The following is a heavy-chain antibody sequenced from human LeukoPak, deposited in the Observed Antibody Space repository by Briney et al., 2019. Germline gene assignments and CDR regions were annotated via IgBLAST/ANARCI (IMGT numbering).Heavy chain of an antibody. Sequence: PGGSLRLSCAASGFTFSSYAMSWVRQAPGKGLEWVSAISGSGGSTYYADSVKGRFTISRDNSKNTLYLQMNSLRAEDTAVYYCAKDKSYGDYGDWYFDLWGRGTPVTVSS. CDR2: ISGSGGST. V-gene: IGHV3-23*01. CDR3: AKDKSYGDYGDWYFDL. D-gene: IGHD4-17*01. CDR1: GFTFSSYA. J-gene: IGHJ2*01.